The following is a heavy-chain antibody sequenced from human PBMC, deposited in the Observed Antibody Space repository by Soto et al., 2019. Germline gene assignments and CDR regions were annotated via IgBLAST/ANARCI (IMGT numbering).Heavy chain of an antibody. CDR1: GGSISSYY. J-gene: IGHJ4*02. V-gene: IGHV4-59*01. Sequence: SETLSLTCTVSGGSISSYYWSWIRQPPGKGLEWIGYIYYSGSTNYNPSLKSRVTISVDTSKNQFSLKLSSVTAADTAVYYCARVLSRYDYVWGSYRYRYYFDYWGQGTLVTVSS. D-gene: IGHD3-16*02. CDR2: IYYSGST. CDR3: ARVLSRYDYVWGSYRYRYYFDY.